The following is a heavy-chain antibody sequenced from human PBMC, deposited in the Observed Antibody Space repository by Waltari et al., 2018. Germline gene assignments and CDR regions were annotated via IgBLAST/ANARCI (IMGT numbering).Heavy chain of an antibody. J-gene: IGHJ2*01. CDR3: AQGPYGDYGGGWYFDL. Sequence: QVQLVQSGAEVKKPGASVKVSCKASGYTFTGYYMHWVRPAPGQGLEWMGWINPNSGGTNYAQKFQGRVTMTRDTSISTAYMELSRLRSDDTAVYYCAQGPYGDYGGGWYFDLWGRGTLVTVSS. CDR1: GYTFTGYY. CDR2: INPNSGGT. D-gene: IGHD4-17*01. V-gene: IGHV1-2*02.